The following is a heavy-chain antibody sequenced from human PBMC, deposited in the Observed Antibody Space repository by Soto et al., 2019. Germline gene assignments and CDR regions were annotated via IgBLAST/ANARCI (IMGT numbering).Heavy chain of an antibody. D-gene: IGHD2-2*01. CDR3: ARDRTAASADY. V-gene: IGHV3-74*01. J-gene: IGHJ4*02. CDR1: GFTFSSYW. Sequence: GGSLRLSCEASGFTFSSYWMHWVRQAPGKGLVWVSRINSDGSSTIYADSVKGRFTISRDNAKNTLYLQMNSLRAEDTAVYYCARDRTAASADYWGQGTLVTVSS. CDR2: INSDGSST.